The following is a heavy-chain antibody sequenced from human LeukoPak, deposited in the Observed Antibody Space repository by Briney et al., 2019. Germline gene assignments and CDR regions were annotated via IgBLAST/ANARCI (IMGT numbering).Heavy chain of an antibody. V-gene: IGHV4-34*01. Sequence: SETLSLTCTVSGGSISSYYWSWIRQPPGKGLEWIGEINHSGSTNYNPSLKSRVTISVDTSKNQFSLKLSSVTAADTAVYYCARGHGSYYYDSSGYLGVFDYWGQGTLVTVSS. CDR1: GGSISSYY. J-gene: IGHJ4*02. CDR3: ARGHGSYYYDSSGYLGVFDY. D-gene: IGHD3-22*01. CDR2: INHSGST.